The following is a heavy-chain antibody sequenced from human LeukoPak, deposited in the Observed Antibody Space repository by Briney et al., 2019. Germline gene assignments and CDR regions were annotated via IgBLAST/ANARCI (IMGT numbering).Heavy chain of an antibody. CDR1: GYTFTGYW. Sequence: ASVKVSCKAFGYTFTGYWMHWVRQAPGQGPEWMGVISPSGGSTIYAQKFKGRVTLTRDMSTSTDYLELSSLRSEDTAVYYCARDYYYYDSNGWGQGTLVTVSS. J-gene: IGHJ4*02. V-gene: IGHV1-46*01. CDR2: ISPSGGST. D-gene: IGHD3-22*01. CDR3: ARDYYYYDSNG.